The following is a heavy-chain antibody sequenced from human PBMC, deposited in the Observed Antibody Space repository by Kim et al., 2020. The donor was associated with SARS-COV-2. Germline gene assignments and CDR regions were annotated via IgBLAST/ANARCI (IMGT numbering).Heavy chain of an antibody. J-gene: IGHJ6*02. CDR2: IIPIFGTA. Sequence: SVKVSCKASGGTFSSYAISWVRQAPGQGLEWMGGIIPIFGTANYAQKFQGRVTITADESTSTAYMELSSLRSEDTAVYYCAGSGYSYGLGGMDVWGQGTTVTVSS. V-gene: IGHV1-69*13. D-gene: IGHD5-18*01. CDR1: GGTFSSYA. CDR3: AGSGYSYGLGGMDV.